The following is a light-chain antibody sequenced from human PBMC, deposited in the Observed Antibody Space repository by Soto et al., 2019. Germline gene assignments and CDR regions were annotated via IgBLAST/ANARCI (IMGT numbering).Light chain of an antibody. CDR2: KAS. V-gene: IGKV1-5*03. Sequence: DIQMTQSPSTLSGSVGDRVTITCRGSQTISSWWARYQQKPVKAPKLLIYKASTLKIGVPSRFSGRRSGTEFTLTISSLQPDDFATYYCQHYNSYSQGFGQGTKVELK. J-gene: IGKJ1*01. CDR3: QHYNSYSQG. CDR1: QTISSW.